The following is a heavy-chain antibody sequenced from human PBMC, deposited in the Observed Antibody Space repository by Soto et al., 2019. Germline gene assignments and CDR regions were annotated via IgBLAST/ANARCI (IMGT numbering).Heavy chain of an antibody. D-gene: IGHD3-16*01. J-gene: IGHJ4*02. CDR2: SNTYKGNP. CDR1: GYTFTSYG. CDR3: ARERGNYAYGDY. Sequence: QVQLVQSGAEVKKPGASVKVSCKASGYTFTSYGITWVRQAPGQGPEWMGGSNTYKGNPNYAQKFQGRVTMTTDTSTSTAYMELRSLRSDDTAVYYCARERGNYAYGDYWGQGTLVTVSS. V-gene: IGHV1-18*01.